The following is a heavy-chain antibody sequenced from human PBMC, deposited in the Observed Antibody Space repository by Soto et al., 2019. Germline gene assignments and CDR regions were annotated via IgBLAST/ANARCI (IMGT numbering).Heavy chain of an antibody. V-gene: IGHV3-30-3*01. J-gene: IGHJ2*01. Sequence: QVQLVESGGGVVQPGRSLRLSCAASGFTFSSYAMHWVRQAPGKGLEWVAVISYDGSNKYYADSVKGRFTISRDNSKNTLYLQMNSLRAEDTAVYYCASDPVKDYGDYVNWYFDLWGRGTLVTVSS. D-gene: IGHD4-17*01. CDR1: GFTFSSYA. CDR3: ASDPVKDYGDYVNWYFDL. CDR2: ISYDGSNK.